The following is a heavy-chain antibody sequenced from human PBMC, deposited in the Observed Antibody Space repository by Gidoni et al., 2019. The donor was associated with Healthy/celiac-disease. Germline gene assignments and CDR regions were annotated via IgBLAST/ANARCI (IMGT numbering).Heavy chain of an antibody. CDR2: ISSSSSTI. Sequence: EVQLVESGGGLVQPGGSLRLSCASSGFTFSSYSMNWVRQAPGKGLEWVSYISSSSSTIYYADSVKGRFTISRDNAKNSLYLQMNSLRDEDTAVYYCARAFWSGSHNWFDPWGQGTLVTVSS. J-gene: IGHJ5*02. CDR3: ARAFWSGSHNWFDP. D-gene: IGHD3-3*01. CDR1: GFTFSSYS. V-gene: IGHV3-48*02.